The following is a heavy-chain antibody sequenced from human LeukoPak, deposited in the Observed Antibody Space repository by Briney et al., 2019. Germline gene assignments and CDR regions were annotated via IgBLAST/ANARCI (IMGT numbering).Heavy chain of an antibody. CDR1: GGSISSSSYY. Sequence: PSETLSLTCTVSGGSISSSSYYWGWIRQPPGKGLEWIGGIYYSGSTYYNPSLKSRVTISVDTSKNQFSLKLSSVTAADTAVYYCATYDGDWFDPWGQGTLVTVSS. D-gene: IGHD3-10*01. CDR3: ATYDGDWFDP. V-gene: IGHV4-39*01. J-gene: IGHJ5*02. CDR2: IYYSGST.